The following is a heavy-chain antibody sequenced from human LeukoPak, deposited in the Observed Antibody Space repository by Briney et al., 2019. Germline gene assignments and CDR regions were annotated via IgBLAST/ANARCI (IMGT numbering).Heavy chain of an antibody. J-gene: IGHJ6*03. CDR3: ARLGRGFLEWSIDYMDV. CDR1: GGSISSSSYY. V-gene: IGHV4-39*01. Sequence: PSETLSLTCTVSGGSISSSSYYWGWIRQPPGKGLEWIGSIYYSGSTYYNPSLKSRVTISVDTSKNQFSLKLSSVTAADTAVYYCARLGRGFLEWSIDYMDVWGKGTTVTVSS. CDR2: IYYSGST. D-gene: IGHD3-3*01.